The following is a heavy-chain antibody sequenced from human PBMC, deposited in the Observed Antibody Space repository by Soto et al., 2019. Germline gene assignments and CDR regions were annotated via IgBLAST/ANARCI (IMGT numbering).Heavy chain of an antibody. CDR2: ISAYNVNT. CDR3: ARDLRYYYDSSGYYYADYYFDY. D-gene: IGHD3-22*01. J-gene: IGHJ4*02. V-gene: IGHV1-18*01. CDR1: GYTFTSYG. Sequence: ASVKVSCKASGYTFTSYGISWVRQAPGQGLEWMGWISAYNVNTNYAQKLQGRVTMTTDTSTSTAYMELRSLRSDDTAVYYCARDLRYYYDSSGYYYADYYFDYWGQGTLVTVSS.